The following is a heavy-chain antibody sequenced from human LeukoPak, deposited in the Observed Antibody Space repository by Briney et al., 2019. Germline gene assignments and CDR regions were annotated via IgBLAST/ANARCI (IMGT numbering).Heavy chain of an antibody. CDR1: GFTFSSYA. CDR2: ISYDGSNK. J-gene: IGHJ6*02. Sequence: PGRSLRLSCAASGFTFSSYAMHWVRQAPGKGLEWVAVISYDGSNKYYADSVKGRFTISRDNSKNTLYLQMNSLRAEDTAVYYCARDHPSIVVVPAAQQGHYYYGMDVWGQGTTVTVSS. V-gene: IGHV3-30-3*01. CDR3: ARDHPSIVVVPAAQQGHYYYGMDV. D-gene: IGHD2-2*01.